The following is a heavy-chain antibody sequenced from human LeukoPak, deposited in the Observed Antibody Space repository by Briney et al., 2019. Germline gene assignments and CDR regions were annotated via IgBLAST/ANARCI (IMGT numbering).Heavy chain of an antibody. CDR1: GFTFSSYA. V-gene: IGHV3-23*01. Sequence: GGSLRLSCAASGFTFSSYAMSWVRQAPGKGLEWVSAISGSGTNTYYADSVKGRFTISRDNSKNTLYLQMNSLRAEDTAVYYCAKDYSSGWYEGPNWFDPWGQGTLVTVSS. J-gene: IGHJ5*02. D-gene: IGHD6-19*01. CDR2: ISGSGTNT. CDR3: AKDYSSGWYEGPNWFDP.